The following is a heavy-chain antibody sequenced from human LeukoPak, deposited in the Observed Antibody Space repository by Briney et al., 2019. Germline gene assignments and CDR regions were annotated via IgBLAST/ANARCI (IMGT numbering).Heavy chain of an antibody. V-gene: IGHV3-23*01. J-gene: IGHJ4*02. Sequence: GGSLRLSCAASGFTFINYAMSWVRQAPGKGLEWVSAISGSGGSTYHADSVKGRFTISRDNSKNTLYLQMNSLRAEDTAVYYCASRGFYDSSGYLGYWGQGTLVTVSS. CDR1: GFTFINYA. CDR2: ISGSGGST. D-gene: IGHD3-22*01. CDR3: ASRGFYDSSGYLGY.